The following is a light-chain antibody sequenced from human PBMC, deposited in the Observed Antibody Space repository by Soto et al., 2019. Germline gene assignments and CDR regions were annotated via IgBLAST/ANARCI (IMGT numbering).Light chain of an antibody. V-gene: IGKV3D-15*01. CDR3: QQYNKWPRT. CDR1: ERLTTN. Sequence: EIGMTQSPATLSVSPGEGVTLCCRASERLTTNLAWYQQSPGQAPRLLIYGTYTRATGIPTRFSGSGTGTEFTLTISSLESEDFAVYYCQQYNKWPRTFGGGTKVDSK. CDR2: GTY. J-gene: IGKJ4*01.